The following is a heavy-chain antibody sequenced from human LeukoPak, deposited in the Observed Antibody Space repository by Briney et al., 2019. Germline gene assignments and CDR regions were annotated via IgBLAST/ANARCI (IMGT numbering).Heavy chain of an antibody. CDR1: GGSISSSNW. V-gene: IGHV4-4*02. Sequence: SETLSLTCAVSGGSISSSNWWSWVRQPPGKGLEWIGEIYHSGSTNYNPSLKSRVTISVDKSKYQFSLKLSSVTAADTAVYYCARVQYQLLYEGWFDPWGQGTLVTVSS. CDR2: IYHSGST. J-gene: IGHJ5*02. CDR3: ARVQYQLLYEGWFDP. D-gene: IGHD2-2*02.